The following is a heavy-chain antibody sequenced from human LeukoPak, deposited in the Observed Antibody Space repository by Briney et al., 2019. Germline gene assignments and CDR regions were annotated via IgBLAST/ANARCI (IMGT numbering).Heavy chain of an antibody. J-gene: IGHJ4*02. D-gene: IGHD6-13*01. CDR3: ARSQQLVRSLDY. CDR1: GGSISSYY. CDR2: IYYSGST. V-gene: IGHV4-59*08. Sequence: SETLSLTCTVSGGSISSYYWSWIRQPPGKGLEWIGYIYYSGSTNYNPSLKSRVTISVDTSKNQFSLKLSSVTAADTAIYYCARSQQLVRSLDYWGQGTLVTVSS.